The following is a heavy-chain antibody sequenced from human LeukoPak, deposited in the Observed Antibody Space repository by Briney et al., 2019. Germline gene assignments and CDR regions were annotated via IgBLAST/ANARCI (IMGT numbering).Heavy chain of an antibody. CDR1: GYTFTSYD. J-gene: IGHJ4*02. CDR3: TRNGPSSSWYGGGY. D-gene: IGHD6-13*01. CDR2: MNPNSGNT. V-gene: IGHV1-8*01. Sequence: ASVKVSCKASGYTFTSYDINWVRQATGQGLEWMGWMNPNSGNTGYAQKFQGRITMTRNTSISTAYMELSSLRSEDTSVHYWTRNGPSSSWYGGGYWGQGTLVTVSS.